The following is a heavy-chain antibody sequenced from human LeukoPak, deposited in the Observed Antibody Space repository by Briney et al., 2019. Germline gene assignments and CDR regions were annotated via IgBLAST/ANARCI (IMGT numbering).Heavy chain of an antibody. CDR2: IYPGDSDT. CDR1: GSRFTSYW. D-gene: IGHD3-22*01. CDR3: ARQAYDSSGYYYFDY. V-gene: IGHV5-51*01. J-gene: IGHJ4*02. Sequence: GASLEISCKGSGSRFTSYWIGWVRQLPGKGLEWMGIIYPGDSDTRYSPSFQGQVTISADKSISTAYLQWSSLKASDTAMYYCARQAYDSSGYYYFDYWGQGTLVTVSS.